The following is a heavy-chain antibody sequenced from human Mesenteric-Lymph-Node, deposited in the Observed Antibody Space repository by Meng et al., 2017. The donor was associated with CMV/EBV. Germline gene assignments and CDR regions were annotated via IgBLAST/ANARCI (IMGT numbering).Heavy chain of an antibody. D-gene: IGHD3-22*01. CDR3: AREGDYYYDSSGYYFDY. Sequence: GGSLRLSCAASGFTFSSYGMHWVRQAPGKGLEYVSGFSTNGGTIYYADSVKGRFTISRDNSKNTLYLQMGSLRAEDMAVYYCAREGDYYYDSSGYYFDYWGQGTLVTVSS. CDR1: GFTFSSYG. J-gene: IGHJ4*02. CDR2: FSTNGGTI. V-gene: IGHV3-64*02.